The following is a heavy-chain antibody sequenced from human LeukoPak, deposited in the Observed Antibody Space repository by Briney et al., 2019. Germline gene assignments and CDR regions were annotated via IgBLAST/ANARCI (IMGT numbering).Heavy chain of an antibody. D-gene: IGHD3-22*01. CDR2: TYYRSKWYN. V-gene: IGHV6-1*01. Sequence: SQTLSLTCALSGDSVSSNSAAWNWIRQSPSRGLEWLGRTYYRSKWYNDYAVSVKSRVTINPDTSKNQFSLQLNSVTPEDTAVYYCARDRLYDSSGYYLGDFDYWGQGTLVTVSS. J-gene: IGHJ4*02. CDR1: GDSVSSNSAA. CDR3: ARDRLYDSSGYYLGDFDY.